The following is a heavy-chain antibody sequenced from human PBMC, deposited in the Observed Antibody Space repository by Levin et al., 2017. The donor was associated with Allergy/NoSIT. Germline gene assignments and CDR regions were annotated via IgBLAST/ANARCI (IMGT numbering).Heavy chain of an antibody. J-gene: IGHJ3*02. Sequence: LSLTCAASGFTFRSYTMTWVRQAPGRGLEWVSTLRYSGDTTHYADSVKGRFSISRDGSKDTLFLQMNSLRPEDTAVYYCAKGLSSGSPYRAFEMWGQGTMVTVSS. CDR1: GFTFRSYT. CDR3: AKGLSSGSPYRAFEM. CDR2: LRYSGDTT. V-gene: IGHV3-23*01. D-gene: IGHD1-26*01.